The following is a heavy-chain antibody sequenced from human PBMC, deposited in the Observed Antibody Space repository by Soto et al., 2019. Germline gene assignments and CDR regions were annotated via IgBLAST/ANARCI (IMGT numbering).Heavy chain of an antibody. V-gene: IGHV2-5*01. CDR2: IYWNDDK. J-gene: IGHJ4*02. Sequence: SGPTLVNPTQPLTLTCTFSGFSLGTSGVGGGWIRQPPGNSLEWLSLIYWNDDKRYSPSLNSRLTITKDTSKNQVVLTMTTMDPVEKATYYFGHSLRRYYGSGSFEGPFDYWGQGNXVTVFS. D-gene: IGHD3-10*01. CDR1: GFSLGTSGVG. CDR3: GHSLRRYYGSGSFEGPFDY.